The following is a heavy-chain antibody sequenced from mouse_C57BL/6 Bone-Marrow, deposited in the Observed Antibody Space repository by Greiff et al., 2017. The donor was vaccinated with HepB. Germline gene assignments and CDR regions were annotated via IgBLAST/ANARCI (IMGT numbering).Heavy chain of an antibody. J-gene: IGHJ4*01. V-gene: IGHV1-59*01. D-gene: IGHD2-1*01. Sequence: QVQLQQPGAELVRPGTSVKLSCKASGYTFTSYWMHWVQQRPGQGLEWIGVIDPSDSYTNYNQKFKGKATLTVDTSSSTAYMQLSSLTSEYSAVYYCVPVYYAYAMDYWGQGTSVTVSS. CDR3: VPVYYAYAMDY. CDR2: IDPSDSYT. CDR1: GYTFTSYW.